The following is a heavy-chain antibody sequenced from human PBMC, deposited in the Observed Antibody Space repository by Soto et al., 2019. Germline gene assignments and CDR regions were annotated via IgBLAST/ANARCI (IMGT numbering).Heavy chain of an antibody. Sequence: GASKNICWKGSGYSFASSWLGWVRQMPGEGLEWIGIIYPDDSDTKYSPSFQGQVTISADKSISTAYLQWSSLKASDTAMYYCARLQQDTLEGAFDIWGQGTMVTVSS. CDR1: GYSFASSW. CDR3: ARLQQDTLEGAFDI. J-gene: IGHJ3*02. V-gene: IGHV5-51*01. CDR2: IYPDDSDT. D-gene: IGHD2-15*01.